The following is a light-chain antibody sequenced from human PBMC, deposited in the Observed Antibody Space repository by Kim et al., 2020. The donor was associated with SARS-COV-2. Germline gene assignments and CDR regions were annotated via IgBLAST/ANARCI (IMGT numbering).Light chain of an antibody. V-gene: IGKV1-17*03. CDR2: IAS. CDR3: LQHKSYPLT. CDR1: QGINSN. J-gene: IGKJ4*01. Sequence: ASVGDRVTITCRASQGINSNLAWFHQKPGKVPKRLFYIASSLQSGFPSRFSGSGSGTEFTLTISSLQPEDFATYYCLQHKSYPLTFGGGTKVDIK.